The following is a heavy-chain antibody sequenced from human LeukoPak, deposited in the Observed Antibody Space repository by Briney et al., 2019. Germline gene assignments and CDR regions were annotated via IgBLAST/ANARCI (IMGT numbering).Heavy chain of an antibody. V-gene: IGHV1-24*01. J-gene: IGHJ6*03. CDR2: FDPEDGET. CDR3: ATTLLLPYYYYMDV. CDR1: GCTLTELS. D-gene: IGHD2-21*02. Sequence: GASVKVSCKVSGCTLTELSMHWVRQAPGKGLEWMGGFDPEDGETIYAQKFQGRVTMTKDTSTDTAYMELSSLRSEDTAVYYCATTLLLPYYYYMDVWGKGTTVTVSS.